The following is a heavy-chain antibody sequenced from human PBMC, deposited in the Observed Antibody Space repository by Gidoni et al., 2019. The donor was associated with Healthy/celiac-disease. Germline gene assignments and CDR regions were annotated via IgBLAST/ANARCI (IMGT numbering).Heavy chain of an antibody. D-gene: IGHD6-19*01. V-gene: IGHV3-30*04. CDR2: ISYDGSNK. J-gene: IGHJ4*02. CDR3: ARGWLVADY. CDR1: GFTFSSYA. Sequence: QVQLVESGGGVVQPGRSLRLACAASGFTFSSYAMHWVRQAPGKGLEWVAVISYDGSNKYCADSVKGRFTISRDNSKNTLYLQMNSLRAEDTAVYYCARGWLVADYWGQGTLVTVSS.